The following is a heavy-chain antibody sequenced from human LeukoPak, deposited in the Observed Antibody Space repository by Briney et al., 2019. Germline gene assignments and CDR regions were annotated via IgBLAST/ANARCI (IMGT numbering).Heavy chain of an antibody. Sequence: SETLSLTCTVSGGSISSYYWSWIRQPPGKGLEWIGYIYYSGSTNYNPSLKSRVTISVDTSKNQFSLKLSSVTAADTAMYYCARVKRAGYCSGGSCYSGDAFDIWGQGTMVTVSS. J-gene: IGHJ3*02. CDR2: IYYSGST. V-gene: IGHV4-59*01. CDR3: ARVKRAGYCSGGSCYSGDAFDI. D-gene: IGHD2-15*01. CDR1: GGSISSYY.